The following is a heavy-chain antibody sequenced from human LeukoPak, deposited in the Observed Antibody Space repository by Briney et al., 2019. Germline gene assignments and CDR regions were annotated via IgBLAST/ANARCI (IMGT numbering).Heavy chain of an antibody. V-gene: IGHV4-30-4*08. J-gene: IGHJ4*02. Sequence: PSQTLSLTCTVSGGSISSGDYYWSWIRQPPGKGLEWIGEITHSGSTNYNPSLKSRVTISVDTSKNQFSLKLSSVTAADTAVYYCARVLGIVVVIFDYWGQGTLVTVSS. CDR3: ARVLGIVVVIFDY. CDR1: GGSISSGDYY. CDR2: ITHSGST. D-gene: IGHD2-21*01.